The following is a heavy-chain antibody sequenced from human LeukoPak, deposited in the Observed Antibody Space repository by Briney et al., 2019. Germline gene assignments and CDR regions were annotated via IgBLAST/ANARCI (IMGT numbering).Heavy chain of an antibody. V-gene: IGHV1-69*05. D-gene: IGHD6-19*01. CDR1: GGTFSSYA. CDR3: ARDKPIAVAGNYYYYYYGMDV. J-gene: IGHJ6*02. Sequence: ASVKVSCKASGGTFSSYAISWVRQAPGQGLEWMGGIIPIFGTANYAQKLQGRVTMTTDTSTSTAYMELRSLRSDDTAVYYCARDKPIAVAGNYYYYYYGMDVWGQGTTVTVSS. CDR2: IIPIFGTA.